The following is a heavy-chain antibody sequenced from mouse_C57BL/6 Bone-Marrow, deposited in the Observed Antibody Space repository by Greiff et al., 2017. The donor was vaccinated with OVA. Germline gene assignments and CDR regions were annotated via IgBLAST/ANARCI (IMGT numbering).Heavy chain of an antibody. Sequence: VQLQQSGAELVRPGASVKLSCTASGFNIQDDYMHWVKQRPEQGLEWIGWIDPENGDTEYASKVQGKATITADTSSNTAYLQLSSLTSEDTAVYYCTTSMLLEAMDYWGQGTSVTVSS. CDR3: TTSMLLEAMDY. V-gene: IGHV14-4*01. CDR1: GFNIQDDY. J-gene: IGHJ4*01. D-gene: IGHD1-1*01. CDR2: IDPENGDT.